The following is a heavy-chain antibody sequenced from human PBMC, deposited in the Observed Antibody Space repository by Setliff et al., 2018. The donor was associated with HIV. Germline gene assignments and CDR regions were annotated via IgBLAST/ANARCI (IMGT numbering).Heavy chain of an antibody. CDR1: GYSISSGYY. CDR3: ARHVDCSTTSCYARPYYFYYMDV. CDR2: LDYIGST. V-gene: IGHV4-38-2*01. D-gene: IGHD2-2*01. J-gene: IGHJ6*03. Sequence: PSETLSLTCAVSGYSISSGYYWGWIRQPPGKGLEWIGSLDYIGSTYYNPSLNSRVTISVVTSKNQFSLKLSSVTAADTAVYYCARHVDCSTTSCYARPYYFYYMDVWGKGTTVTVSS.